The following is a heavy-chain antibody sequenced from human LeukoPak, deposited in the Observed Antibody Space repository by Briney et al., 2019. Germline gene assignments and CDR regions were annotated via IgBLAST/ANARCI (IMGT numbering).Heavy chain of an antibody. Sequence: GSLRLSCAASGFTFSSYSMNWVRQPPGKGLEWIGYIYYSGSTNYNPSLKSRVTISVDTSKNQFSLKLSSVTAADTAVYYCARKSMVRGVIIIDYWGQGTLVTVSS. CDR1: GFTFSSYS. CDR2: IYYSGST. D-gene: IGHD3-10*01. J-gene: IGHJ4*02. CDR3: ARKSMVRGVIIIDY. V-gene: IGHV4-59*01.